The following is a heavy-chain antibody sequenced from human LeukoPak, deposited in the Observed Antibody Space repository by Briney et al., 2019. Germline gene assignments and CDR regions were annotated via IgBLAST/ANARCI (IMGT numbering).Heavy chain of an antibody. J-gene: IGHJ3*01. CDR2: ISGSGGSK. Sequence: GGSLRLSCAASGFTFSSYAMSWVRQAPGKGLEWVSAISGSGGSKYYADSVKGRFTISRDNAKNSLYLQMNSPRAADTAVYYCASLYYYAFDFWGQGTMVTVSS. V-gene: IGHV3-23*01. CDR1: GFTFSSYA. D-gene: IGHD3-10*01. CDR3: ASLYYYAFDF.